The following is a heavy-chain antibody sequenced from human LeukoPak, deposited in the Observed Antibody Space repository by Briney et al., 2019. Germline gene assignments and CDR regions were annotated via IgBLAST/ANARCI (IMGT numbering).Heavy chain of an antibody. D-gene: IGHD6-6*01. CDR1: GYTFTGYY. V-gene: IGHV1-2*02. CDR3: ARPSHLYSSSSAAFDI. J-gene: IGHJ3*02. CDR2: INPNSGGT. Sequence: ASGKVSCKASGYTFTGYYMHWVRQAPGQGVEWMGWINPNSGGTNYAQKFQGRVTMTRDTSISTAYVELSRLRSDDTAVYYSARPSHLYSSSSAAFDIWGQGTMVTASS.